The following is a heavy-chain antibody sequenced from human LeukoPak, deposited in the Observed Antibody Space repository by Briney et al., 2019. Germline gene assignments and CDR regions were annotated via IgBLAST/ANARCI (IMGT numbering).Heavy chain of an antibody. CDR2: ISGSDGST. Sequence: GGSLRLSCAATGFTFSNFAMHWVRQAPGKGLEWVSGISGSDGSTNYADSVKGRFTISRGNSKNTLYLQMNSLRAEDTAVYYCAKDSAKKYDDYWGQGTLVTVSS. V-gene: IGHV3-23*01. CDR1: GFTFSNFA. CDR3: AKDSAKKYDDY. J-gene: IGHJ4*02. D-gene: IGHD2/OR15-2a*01.